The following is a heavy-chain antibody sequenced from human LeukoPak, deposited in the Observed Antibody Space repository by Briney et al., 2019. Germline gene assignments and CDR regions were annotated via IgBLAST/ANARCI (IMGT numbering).Heavy chain of an antibody. D-gene: IGHD3-10*01. CDR3: ASASSESYYWALDY. CDR1: GFNTGSYW. J-gene: IGHJ4*02. Sequence: GGSLRLSCAASGFNTGSYWMNWVRQGPGKGLVWFARISSDGKSISYADSVKGRFTISRDNSKNTLYLQMDSLRAEDTAVYYCASASSESYYWALDYWGQGTLVTVSS. CDR2: ISSDGKSI. V-gene: IGHV3-74*01.